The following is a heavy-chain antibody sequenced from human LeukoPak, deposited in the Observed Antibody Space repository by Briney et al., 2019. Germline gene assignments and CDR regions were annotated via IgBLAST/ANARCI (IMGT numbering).Heavy chain of an antibody. CDR2: ISSSSSTT. Sequence: GGSLRLSCAASGFTFSTYSMNWVRQAPGKGLEWVSYISSSSSTTFYADSVKGRFTISRDNAKNSLYLQMNSLRAEDTAVYYCAGEASSGWYYFDHWGQGTLVTVSS. CDR3: AGEASSGWYYFDH. V-gene: IGHV3-48*01. D-gene: IGHD6-19*01. CDR1: GFTFSTYS. J-gene: IGHJ4*02.